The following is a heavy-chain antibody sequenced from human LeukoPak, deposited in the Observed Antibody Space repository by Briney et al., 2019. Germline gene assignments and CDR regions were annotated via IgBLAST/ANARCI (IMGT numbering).Heavy chain of an antibody. CDR3: ARDRYLDGDYELNGAFDI. CDR1: GGSISSSSYY. Sequence: PSETLSLTCTVSGGSISSSSYYWGWLRQPPGKGLEWIVSIYYSGSTYYNPSLKSRVTISVDTSKNQFSLKLSSVTAADTAVYYCARDRYLDGDYELNGAFDIWGQGTMVTVSS. CDR2: IYYSGST. D-gene: IGHD4-17*01. V-gene: IGHV4-39*07. J-gene: IGHJ3*02.